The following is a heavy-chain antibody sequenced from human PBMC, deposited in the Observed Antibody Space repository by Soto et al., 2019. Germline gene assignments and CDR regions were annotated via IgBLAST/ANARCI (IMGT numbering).Heavy chain of an antibody. CDR3: ARDHRKNVVVVPAAYYYYYYMDV. V-gene: IGHV1-18*01. J-gene: IGHJ6*03. CDR1: GYTFTSYG. D-gene: IGHD2-2*01. CDR2: INNYNGDT. Sequence: ASVKVSCKASGYTFTSYGITWVRQAPGQGLEWMGWINNYNGDTNYAQNLQGRVTITTDTSTTTAYMELRNLRSDDTAVYYCARDHRKNVVVVPAAYYYYYYMDVWGKGTTVTVSS.